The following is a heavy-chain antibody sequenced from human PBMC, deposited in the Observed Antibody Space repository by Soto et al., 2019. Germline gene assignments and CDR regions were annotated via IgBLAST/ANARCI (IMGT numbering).Heavy chain of an antibody. V-gene: IGHV3-23*01. Sequence: EVQLLESGGDLVQPGGSLRLSCAASGFTFITYAMAWVRQAPGKGPEWVSTISGNGVNTYYADSVKGRFTIARDNSKNTLDLHMNSLSAEDMAISYCARTSPHVTRRYFALWGRGTLVTVSS. CDR3: ARTSPHVTRRYFAL. CDR2: ISGNGVNT. J-gene: IGHJ2*01. CDR1: GFTFITYA. D-gene: IGHD1-1*01.